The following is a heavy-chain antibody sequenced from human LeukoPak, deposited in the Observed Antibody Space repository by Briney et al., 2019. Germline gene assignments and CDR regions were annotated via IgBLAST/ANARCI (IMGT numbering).Heavy chain of an antibody. CDR3: TSTLSYAFDY. CDR1: GFTFSGSA. CDR2: IRSKPNSYAT. D-gene: IGHD2/OR15-2a*01. V-gene: IGHV3-73*01. Sequence: GGSLRLSCAASGFTFSGSALHWVRQASGKGLEWVGRIRSKPNSYATAYAASVKGRFTISRDDSKNAAYLQMNSLKTEDTAVYFCTSTLSYAFDYWGQGTLVTVSS. J-gene: IGHJ4*02.